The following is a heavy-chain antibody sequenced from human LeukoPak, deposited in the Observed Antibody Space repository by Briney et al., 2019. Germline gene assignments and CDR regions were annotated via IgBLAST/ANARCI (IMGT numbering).Heavy chain of an antibody. V-gene: IGHV3-48*02. Sequence: QPGGSLRLSCAASGFNFNIYHMNWVHQDPGKGLEWLSSISSRSDTIYYADSVRGRFTLSRDNAENSLYLQMRSLTDEDTAVYYCAREWQYAPDYWGQGTLVTVSS. CDR3: AREWQYAPDY. J-gene: IGHJ4*02. CDR2: ISSRSDTI. CDR1: GFNFNIYH. D-gene: IGHD2-2*01.